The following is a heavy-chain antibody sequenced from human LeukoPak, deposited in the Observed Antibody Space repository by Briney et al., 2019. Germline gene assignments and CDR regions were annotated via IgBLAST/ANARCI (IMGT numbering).Heavy chain of an antibody. CDR1: GGSISSSSYY. CDR2: IYYSGST. J-gene: IGHJ5*02. CDR3: ARVAGAWFDP. D-gene: IGHD2-15*01. V-gene: IGHV4-39*01. Sequence: SETLSLTCTVSGGSISSSSYYWGWIRQPPGKGLEWIGSIYYSGSTYYNPSLKSRVTISVDTSKNQFSLKLSSVTAADTAVYYCARVAGAWFDPWGQGTLVTVPS.